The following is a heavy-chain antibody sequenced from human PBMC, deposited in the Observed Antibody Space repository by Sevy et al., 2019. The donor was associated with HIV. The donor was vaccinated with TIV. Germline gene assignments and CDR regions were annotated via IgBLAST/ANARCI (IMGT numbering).Heavy chain of an antibody. CDR3: AREAGVGPYYFDS. D-gene: IGHD3-16*01. CDR1: GFTFSTYT. J-gene: IGHJ4*02. Sequence: GGSLTLSCAASGFTFSTYTMNWVRHAPGKGLEWVSYISSSGTIYYADSVKGQFTISRDNAKNSLYLQMNSLRDEDTTVYYCAREAGVGPYYFDSWGQGTLVTVSS. V-gene: IGHV3-48*02. CDR2: ISSSGTI.